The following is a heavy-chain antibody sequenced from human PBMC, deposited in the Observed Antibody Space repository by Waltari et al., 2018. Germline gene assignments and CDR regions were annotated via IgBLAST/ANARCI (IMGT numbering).Heavy chain of an antibody. V-gene: IGHV4-38-2*02. Sequence: QVQLQESGPGLVKPSEPLSPPCAVSGYSISSGYYWGWLRQPPGKGLEWVGSIYQSGSTYYNPSLKSRVTISVDTSKNQFSLKLSSVTAADTAVYYCARDSLLWFGELLSDDYWGQGTLVTVSS. CDR2: IYQSGST. D-gene: IGHD3-10*01. CDR3: ARDSLLWFGELLSDDY. J-gene: IGHJ4*02. CDR1: GYSISSGYY.